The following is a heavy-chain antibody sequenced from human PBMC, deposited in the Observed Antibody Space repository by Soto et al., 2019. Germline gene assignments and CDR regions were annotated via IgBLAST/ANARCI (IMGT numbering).Heavy chain of an antibody. CDR3: ARGGRIVDTGIGLYYYHAMDV. CDR1: GYTFTSYY. Sequence: ASVKVSCRASGYTFTSYYIHGVRQAPGQGLEWMGIFNPTGDTASYAQKLQGRVTMTRDTSTGTAYMELGSLRSEDTAVYYCARGGRIVDTGIGLYYYHAMDVRGQGTKV. D-gene: IGHD5-18*01. CDR2: FNPTGDTA. V-gene: IGHV1-46*01. J-gene: IGHJ6*02.